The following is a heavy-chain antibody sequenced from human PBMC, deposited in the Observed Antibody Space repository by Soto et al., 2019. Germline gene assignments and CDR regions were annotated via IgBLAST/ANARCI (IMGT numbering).Heavy chain of an antibody. CDR3: ASHRITVFWPGYFDY. V-gene: IGHV3-66*04. J-gene: IGHJ4*02. Sequence: GGSLRLSCAASGFTFSDYYMSWVRQAPGKGLELISIIYSGDSTKYADSVRGRFTISRDNSKNTVYLQMNNLRVDDTAVYYCASHRITVFWPGYFDYWGPGTLVTVSS. CDR2: IYSGDST. D-gene: IGHD3-9*01. CDR1: GFTFSDYY.